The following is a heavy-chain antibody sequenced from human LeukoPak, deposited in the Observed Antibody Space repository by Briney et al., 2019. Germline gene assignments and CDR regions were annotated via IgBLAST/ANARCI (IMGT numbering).Heavy chain of an antibody. CDR2: INHSGST. D-gene: IGHD5-24*01. CDR3: ARHLRRWLQLYYFDY. CDR1: GGSFSGYY. V-gene: IGHV4-34*01. Sequence: SETLSLTCAVYGGSFSGYYWSWIRQPPGKGLEWIGEINHSGSTNYNPSLKSRVTISVDTSKNQFSLKLSSVTAAGTAVYYCARHLRRWLQLYYFDYWGQGALVTVSS. J-gene: IGHJ4*02.